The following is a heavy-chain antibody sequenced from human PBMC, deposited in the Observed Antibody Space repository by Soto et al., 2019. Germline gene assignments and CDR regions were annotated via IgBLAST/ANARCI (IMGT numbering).Heavy chain of an antibody. D-gene: IGHD3-22*01. CDR3: ARDSGDSYDSSGYYAFDI. Sequence: ASVKVSCKASGYTFTGYYMHWVRQAPGQGREWMGWINPNSGGTNYAQKFQGWVTMTRDTSISTAYMELSRLRSDDTAVYYCARDSGDSYDSSGYYAFDIWGQGTMVTVSS. CDR2: INPNSGGT. V-gene: IGHV1-2*04. J-gene: IGHJ3*02. CDR1: GYTFTGYY.